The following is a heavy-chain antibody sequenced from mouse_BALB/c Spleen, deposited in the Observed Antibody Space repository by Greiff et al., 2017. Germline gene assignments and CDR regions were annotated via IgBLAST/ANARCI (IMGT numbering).Heavy chain of an antibody. V-gene: IGHV1-9*01. J-gene: IGHJ1*01. D-gene: IGHD1-1*01. CDR1: GYTFSSYW. CDR3: ARGPGLYGSSYWYFDV. CDR2: ILPGSGST. Sequence: VQLQQSGAELMKPGASVKISCKATGYTFSSYWIEWVKQRPGHGLEWIGEILPGSGSTNYNEKFKGKATFTADTSSNTAYMQLSSLTSEDSAVYYCARGPGLYGSSYWYFDVWGAGTTVTVSS.